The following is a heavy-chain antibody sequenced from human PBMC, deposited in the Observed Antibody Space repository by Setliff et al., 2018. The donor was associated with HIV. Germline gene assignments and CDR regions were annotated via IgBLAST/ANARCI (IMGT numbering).Heavy chain of an antibody. J-gene: IGHJ5*02. D-gene: IGHD6-6*01. CDR3: VRAEYSSSSDWFAP. CDR2: IYYSGNT. V-gene: IGHV4-31*03. CDR1: GGSVSSEGYY. Sequence: SETLSLTCTVSGGSVSSEGYYWSWIRQHPGKGLEWIGYIYYSGNTYYSPSLKSRLTISVDTSKNQFSLKLRSVTAADTAVYYCVRAEYSSSSDWFAPWGQGALVTVSS.